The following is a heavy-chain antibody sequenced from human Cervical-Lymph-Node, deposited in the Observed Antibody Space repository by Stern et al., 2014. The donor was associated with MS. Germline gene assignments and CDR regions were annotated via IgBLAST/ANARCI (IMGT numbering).Heavy chain of an antibody. CDR1: GYTFTTYW. Sequence: VQLVQSGAEVKKPGESLAISCECSGYTFTTYWIGWVRQVPGKGLEWMGSIYPGDSDTTYNPSIEGQVTISADKSSGTASLQWSSLKASDTAVYYCARGIWSFDLWGQGTLVTVSS. J-gene: IGHJ5*02. D-gene: IGHD2-15*01. CDR3: ARGIWSFDL. V-gene: IGHV5-51*01. CDR2: IYPGDSDT.